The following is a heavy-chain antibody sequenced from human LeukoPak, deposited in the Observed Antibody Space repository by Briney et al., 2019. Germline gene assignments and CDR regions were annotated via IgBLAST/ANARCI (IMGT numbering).Heavy chain of an antibody. CDR2: INHSGST. Sequence: GSLRLSCAASGFTFSSYTMSWIRQPPGKGLEWIGEINHSGSTNYNPSLKSRVTISVDTSKNQFSLKLSSVTAADTAVYYCAYSSGYNDYWGQGTLVTVSS. D-gene: IGHD3-22*01. CDR3: AYSSGYNDY. J-gene: IGHJ4*02. CDR1: GFTFSSYT. V-gene: IGHV4-34*08.